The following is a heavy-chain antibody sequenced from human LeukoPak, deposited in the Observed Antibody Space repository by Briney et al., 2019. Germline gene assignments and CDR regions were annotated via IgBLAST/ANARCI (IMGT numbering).Heavy chain of an antibody. V-gene: IGHV1-69*04. D-gene: IGHD6-19*01. J-gene: IGHJ4*02. CDR1: GYTFTGYY. CDR2: IIPILGIA. CDR3: ARERYSSGWYFDY. Sequence: SVKVSCKASGYTFTGYYMHWVRQAPEQGLEWMGRIIPILGIANYAQKFQGRVTITADKSTSTAYMELSSLRSEDTAVYYCARERYSSGWYFDYWGQGTLVTVSS.